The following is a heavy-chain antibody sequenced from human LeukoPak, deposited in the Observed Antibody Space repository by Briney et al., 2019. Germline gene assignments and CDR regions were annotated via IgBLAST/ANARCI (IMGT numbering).Heavy chain of an antibody. V-gene: IGHV4-59*12. CDR2: VYNSGNT. Sequence: PSETLSLTCTVSGGSISIYYWSWVRQPPGKGLEWMGYVYNSGNTDYNPSLKSRVTISADTSKNQFSLKLTSVTAADTAVYYCAKDPGRRWLQLLQLAGNWGQGTLVTVSS. CDR3: AKDPGRRWLQLLQLAGN. D-gene: IGHD5-24*01. J-gene: IGHJ4*02. CDR1: GGSISIYY.